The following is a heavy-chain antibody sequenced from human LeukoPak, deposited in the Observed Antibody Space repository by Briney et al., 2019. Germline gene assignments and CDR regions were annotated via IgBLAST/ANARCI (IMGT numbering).Heavy chain of an antibody. D-gene: IGHD5-24*01. J-gene: IGHJ3*02. Sequence: GGSLRLSCAASGFTFSSYSMNWVRQAPGKGLEWVSSISSSSSYIYYADSVKGRFTISRDNAKNSLYLQMNSLRAEDTAVYYCASSLEAPRDAFDIWGQGTMVTVSS. CDR2: ISSSSSYI. V-gene: IGHV3-21*01. CDR3: ASSLEAPRDAFDI. CDR1: GFTFSSYS.